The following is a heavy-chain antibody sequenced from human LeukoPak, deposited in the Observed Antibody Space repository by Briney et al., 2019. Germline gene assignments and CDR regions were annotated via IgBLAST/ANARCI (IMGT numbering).Heavy chain of an antibody. Sequence: PSETLSLTCAVYGGSFSGYYWSWIRQPAGKGLEWIGRIYTSGSTNYNPSLKSRVTVSVDTSKNQFSLKLSSVTAADTAVYYCARDTNDYGDYIPSRWGQGTLVTVSS. CDR2: IYTSGST. CDR3: ARDTNDYGDYIPSR. V-gene: IGHV4-4*07. D-gene: IGHD4-17*01. CDR1: GGSFSGYY. J-gene: IGHJ4*02.